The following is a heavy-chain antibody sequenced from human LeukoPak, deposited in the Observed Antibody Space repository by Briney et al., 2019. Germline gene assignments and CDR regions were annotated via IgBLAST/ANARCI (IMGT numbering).Heavy chain of an antibody. Sequence: GGSLRLSCVGSGFNFDNYYMSWVRQAPGKGLEWVSYISSSSITIYYADSVRGRFTISRDNAKNSLYLQMNSLRDEDTAVYYCARGAGHIYDSSGYYPYDFDYWGQGTLVTVSS. CDR2: ISSSSITI. V-gene: IGHV3-48*02. D-gene: IGHD3-22*01. CDR1: GFNFDNYY. J-gene: IGHJ4*02. CDR3: ARGAGHIYDSSGYYPYDFDY.